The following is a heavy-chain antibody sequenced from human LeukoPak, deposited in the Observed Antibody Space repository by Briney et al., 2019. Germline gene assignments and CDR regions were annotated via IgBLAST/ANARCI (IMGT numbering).Heavy chain of an antibody. Sequence: ASETLSLTCAVSGGSISSGGYSWSWIRQPPGKGLEWIGYIYHSGSTYYNPSLKSRVTISVDRSKNQFSLKLSPVTAADTAVYYCARGGIAAAGTRAFDIWGQGTMVTVSS. CDR1: GGSISSGGYS. V-gene: IGHV4-30-2*01. J-gene: IGHJ3*02. CDR2: IYHSGST. D-gene: IGHD6-13*01. CDR3: ARGGIAAAGTRAFDI.